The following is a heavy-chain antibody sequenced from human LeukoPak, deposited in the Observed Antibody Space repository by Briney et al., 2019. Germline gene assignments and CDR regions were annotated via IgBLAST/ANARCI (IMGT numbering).Heavy chain of an antibody. J-gene: IGHJ4*02. V-gene: IGHV4-34*01. CDR3: ARGPLRLGELSTESYYFDY. CDR1: GGSFSGYY. D-gene: IGHD3-16*02. Sequence: KASETLSLTCAVYGGSFSGYYWSWIRQPPGKGLEWIGEINHSGSTNYNPSLKSRVTISVDTSKNQFSLKLSSVTAADTAVYYCARGPLRLGELSTESYYFDYWGQGTLVTVSS. CDR2: INHSGST.